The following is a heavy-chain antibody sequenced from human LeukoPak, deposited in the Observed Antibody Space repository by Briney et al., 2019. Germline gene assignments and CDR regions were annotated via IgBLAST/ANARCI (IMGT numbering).Heavy chain of an antibody. J-gene: IGHJ4*02. D-gene: IGHD3-10*01. CDR1: GFNDSTNF. V-gene: IGHV3-53*01. CDR2: IHAGGTT. Sequence: GESLRLSCEASGFNDSTNFMGWVRPAPGKGLAWVSIIHAGGTTYYADSVKGRFTTSRDNFKNTLYLQMNSLRADDTAVYYCARGRGSDWGQGTLVTVSS. CDR3: ARGRGSD.